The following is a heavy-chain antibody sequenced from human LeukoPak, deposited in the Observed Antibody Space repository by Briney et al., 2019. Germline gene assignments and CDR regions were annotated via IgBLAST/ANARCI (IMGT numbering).Heavy chain of an antibody. V-gene: IGHV4-39*02. CDR2: IYYSGST. J-gene: IGHJ4*02. Sequence: SETLSLTCTVSGGSISSSSYYWGWIRQPPGKGLEWIGSIYYSGSTYYNPSLKSRVTISVDTSKSQFSLKLSSVTAADTAVYYCVREGGGYWGQGTLVTVSS. CDR1: GGSISSSSYY. CDR3: VREGGGY. D-gene: IGHD2-15*01.